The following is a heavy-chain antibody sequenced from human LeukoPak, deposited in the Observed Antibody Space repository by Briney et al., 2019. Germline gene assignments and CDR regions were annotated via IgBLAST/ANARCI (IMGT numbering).Heavy chain of an antibody. CDR3: AGLIRPGWFDP. J-gene: IGHJ5*02. Sequence: SETLSLTCTVSGASISSSTNYWGWIRQPPGKGLEWIANIYYSGSTYYNPSLKSRVTISVDTSKNQFSLKLSSVTAADTAVYYCAGLIRPGWFDPWGQGTLVTVSS. D-gene: IGHD1-14*01. CDR1: GASISSSTNY. CDR2: IYYSGST. V-gene: IGHV4-39*01.